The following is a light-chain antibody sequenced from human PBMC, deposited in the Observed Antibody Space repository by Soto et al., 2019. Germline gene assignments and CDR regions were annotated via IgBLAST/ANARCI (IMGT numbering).Light chain of an antibody. J-gene: IGKJ3*01. CDR2: DAS. CDR1: QSVGSS. CDR3: QQRSNWPPAVT. Sequence: EIVLTQSPDTLSLSPGERATLSCRASQSVGSSLAWYQQKPGQAPSLLIYDASNRATGIPARFSGSGSGTDLALPISRLEPEDFAVYYCQQRSNWPPAVTFGPGNKVDIK. V-gene: IGKV3-11*01.